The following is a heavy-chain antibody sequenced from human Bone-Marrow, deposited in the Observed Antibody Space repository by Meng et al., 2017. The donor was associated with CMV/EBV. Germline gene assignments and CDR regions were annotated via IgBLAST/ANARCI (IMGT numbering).Heavy chain of an antibody. CDR3: ASNICDSTTCPLDT. CDR2: ISSSSSTI. J-gene: IGHJ5*02. V-gene: IGHV3-48*04. CDR1: GFTFRSCS. Sequence: GESLKISCSAPGFTFRSCSMTWVRQAPGKGLEWVSYISSSSSTIYYADSVKGRFAISRDNARNSLYLQMNSLRAEDTAVYYCASNICDSTTCPLDTWGQGTLVTVSS. D-gene: IGHD2/OR15-2a*01.